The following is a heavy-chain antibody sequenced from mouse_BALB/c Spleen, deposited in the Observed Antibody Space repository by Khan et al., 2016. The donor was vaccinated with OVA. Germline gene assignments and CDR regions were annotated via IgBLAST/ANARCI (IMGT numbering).Heavy chain of an antibody. CDR2: IYPGNGYT. CDR1: GNTFTSYG. V-gene: IGHV1S134*01. Sequence: EVQLQESGAELGRPGSSVKLSCKTSGNTFTSYGIKWVKQRPGQGLEWIGYIYPGNGYTEYNEKFQGKAILTSDTSSSTAYMQLRSLTSEDSAIYVCTTAYYRYYLDYWGQGTTLTVSS. J-gene: IGHJ2*01. CDR3: TTAYYRYYLDY. D-gene: IGHD2-14*01.